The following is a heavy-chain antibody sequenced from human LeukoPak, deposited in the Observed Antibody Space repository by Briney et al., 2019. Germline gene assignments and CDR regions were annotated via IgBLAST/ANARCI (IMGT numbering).Heavy chain of an antibody. D-gene: IGHD6-19*01. V-gene: IGHV3-23*01. CDR1: GFPLSSYA. J-gene: IGHJ4*02. CDR3: AKEGVAGTYTFDY. CDR2: TSSSDDGT. Sequence: PGGSLRLSCAASGFPLSSYAMSWVRQVPGKGLEWVSATSSSDDGTYHADSVKGRFTISGDNSKNTLYLQMNSLRAEDTAVYYCAKEGVAGTYTFDYWGQGTLVTVSS.